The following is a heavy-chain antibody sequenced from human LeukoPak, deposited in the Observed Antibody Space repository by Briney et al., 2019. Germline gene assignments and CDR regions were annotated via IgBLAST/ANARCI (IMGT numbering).Heavy chain of an antibody. CDR2: IYYSGST. D-gene: IGHD6-6*01. V-gene: IGHV4-39*01. CDR3: ARFIAARPFDY. J-gene: IGHJ4*02. Sequence: NASETLSLTCTVSGGSISSSSYYWGWIRQPPGKGLEWIGSIYYSGSTYYNPSFKSRVTISVDTSKNQFSLKLSSVTAADTAVYYCARFIAARPFDYWGQGTLVTVSS. CDR1: GGSISSSSYY.